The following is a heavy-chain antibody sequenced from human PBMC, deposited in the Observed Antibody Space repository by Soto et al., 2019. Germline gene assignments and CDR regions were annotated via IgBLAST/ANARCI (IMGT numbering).Heavy chain of an antibody. V-gene: IGHV1-69*13. CDR2: IIPIFGTA. J-gene: IGHJ5*02. Sequence: SVKVSCKASGGTFSSYAISWVRQAPGQGLEWMGGIIPIFGTANYAQKFQGRVTITADESTSTAYMELSSLRSEDTAVYYCAGDQGYCSGGSCYSSRNNWFDPWGQGTLVTVSS. CDR1: GGTFSSYA. CDR3: AGDQGYCSGGSCYSSRNNWFDP. D-gene: IGHD2-15*01.